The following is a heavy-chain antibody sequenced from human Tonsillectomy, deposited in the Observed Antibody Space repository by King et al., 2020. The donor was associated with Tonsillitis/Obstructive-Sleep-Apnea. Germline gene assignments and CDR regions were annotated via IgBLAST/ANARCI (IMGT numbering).Heavy chain of an antibody. V-gene: IGHV3-23*04. CDR3: AKDPPDFWSGYSFPFDY. CDR2: ISGSGGST. D-gene: IGHD3-3*01. J-gene: IGHJ4*02. Sequence: VQLVESGGGLVQPGGSLRLSCAASGFTFSSYAMSWVRQAPGKGLEWVSAISGSGGSTYYADSVKGRITISRDNSKNTLYLQMNSLRAEDTAVYYCAKDPPDFWSGYSFPFDYWGQGTLVTVSS. CDR1: GFTFSSYA.